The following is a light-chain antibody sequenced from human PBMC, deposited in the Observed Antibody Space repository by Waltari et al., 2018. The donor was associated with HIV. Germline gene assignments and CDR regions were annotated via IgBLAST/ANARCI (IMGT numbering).Light chain of an antibody. V-gene: IGKV1-39*01. CDR3: QQSYSTPRT. CDR2: GTS. Sequence: DIQMTQSPSSLSASVRDRATITCRASQSINSDLNWYQQKPGKAPSLLIYGTSSLQSGVPTRFSGSGSGTDFTLTISSLQPEDFATYYCQQSYSTPRTFGQGTKLEIK. CDR1: QSINSD. J-gene: IGKJ2*01.